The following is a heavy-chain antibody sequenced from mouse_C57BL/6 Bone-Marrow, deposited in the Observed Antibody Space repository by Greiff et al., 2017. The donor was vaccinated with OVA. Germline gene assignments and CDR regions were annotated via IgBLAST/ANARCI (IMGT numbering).Heavy chain of an antibody. D-gene: IGHD2-3*01. CDR3: ARVPYDGYKAWFAY. J-gene: IGHJ3*01. CDR2: IHPNSGST. V-gene: IGHV1-64*01. Sequence: QVQLKQPGAELVKPGASVKLSCKASGYTFTSYWMHWVKQRPGQGLEWIGMIHPNSGSTNYNEKFKSKATLTVDKSSSTAYMQLSSLTSEDSAVYYCARVPYDGYKAWFAYWGQGTLVTDSA. CDR1: GYTFTSYW.